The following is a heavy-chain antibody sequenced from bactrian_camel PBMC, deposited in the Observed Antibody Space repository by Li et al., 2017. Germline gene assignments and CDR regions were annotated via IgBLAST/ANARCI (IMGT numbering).Heavy chain of an antibody. V-gene: IGHV3S40*01. D-gene: IGHD1*01. J-gene: IGHJ4*01. CDR1: GFTFSTNR. CDR2: IGGRDPLI. CDR3: VNGSVSWLANDN. Sequence: QLVESGGGLVQPGGSLRLSCAASGFTFSTNRLSWVRQAPGKGLEWVSMIGGRDPLIYYADAVKGRFLISRDNAKNTLYLQLNDLKREDTAMYYCVNGSVSWLANDNWGQGTQVTVS.